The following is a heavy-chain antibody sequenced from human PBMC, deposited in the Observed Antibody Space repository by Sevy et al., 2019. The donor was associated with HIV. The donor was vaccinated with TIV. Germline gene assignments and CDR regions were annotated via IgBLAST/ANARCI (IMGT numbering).Heavy chain of an antibody. CDR3: AKSLPSSSTWYRSNYFDY. V-gene: IGHV3-23*01. CDR1: RFTFSSYA. Sequence: GGSLRLSCAASRFTFSSYAMSWVRQAPGKGLEWVSAISTGGGSTFYADSVRGRFTVSRDNSKNTLYLQMNSLSAEDTAVYYCAKSLPSSSTWYRSNYFDYWGQGTLVTVSS. D-gene: IGHD6-13*01. CDR2: ISTGGGST. J-gene: IGHJ4*02.